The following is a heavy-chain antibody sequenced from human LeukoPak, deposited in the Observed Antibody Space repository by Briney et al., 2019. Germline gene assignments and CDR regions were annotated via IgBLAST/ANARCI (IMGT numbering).Heavy chain of an antibody. CDR1: GITFSGYA. J-gene: IGHJ4*02. CDR3: ARVSRFGSRSSFDY. Sequence: PGGSLRLSCAASGITFSGYAMHWVRQAPGKGLEWVALIKYDGSNEYYADSVKGRFTISRDDSKNTLYLQMNSLRAEDTAVYYCARVSRFGSRSSFDYWGQGTLVTVSS. D-gene: IGHD3-10*01. CDR2: IKYDGSNE. V-gene: IGHV3-33*01.